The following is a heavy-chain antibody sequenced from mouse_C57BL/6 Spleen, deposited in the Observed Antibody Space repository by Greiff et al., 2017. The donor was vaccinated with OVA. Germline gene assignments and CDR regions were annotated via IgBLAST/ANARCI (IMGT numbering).Heavy chain of an antibody. CDR2: IHPNSGST. CDR3: AREGGYYGSSYPFAY. J-gene: IGHJ3*01. CDR1: GYTFTSYW. V-gene: IGHV1-64*01. D-gene: IGHD1-1*01. Sequence: VQLQQPGAELVKPGASVKLSCKASGYTFTSYWMHWVKQRPGQGLEWIGMIHPNSGSTNYNEKFKSKATLTVDKSSSTAYMQLSSLTSEDSAVYYCAREGGYYGSSYPFAYWGQGTLVTVSA.